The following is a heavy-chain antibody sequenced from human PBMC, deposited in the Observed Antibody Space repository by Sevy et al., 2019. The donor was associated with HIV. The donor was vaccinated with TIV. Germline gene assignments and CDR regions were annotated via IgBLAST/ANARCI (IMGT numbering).Heavy chain of an antibody. D-gene: IGHD1-1*01. V-gene: IGHV3-23*01. CDR1: AFIFNSYV. CDR3: EAITTAGRDY. CDR2: ISGSGGYT. Sequence: GGSLRLSCAASAFIFNSYVMSWVRQAPGKGLEWVSSISGSGGYTYYADSVKGRFTISRDNSNNMLYLQMNSLRAEDTAVYYCEAITTAGRDYWGQGTLVTVSS. J-gene: IGHJ4*02.